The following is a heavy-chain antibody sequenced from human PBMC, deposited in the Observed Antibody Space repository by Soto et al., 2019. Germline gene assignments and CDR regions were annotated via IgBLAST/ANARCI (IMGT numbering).Heavy chain of an antibody. V-gene: IGHV1-2*02. D-gene: IGHD2-15*01. CDR2: INPTGGGT. J-gene: IGHJ3*02. CDR3: ARHGGKSKTGPPLAFDI. CDR1: GYTFISYY. Sequence: GASVKVSCKASGYTFISYYIHWVRQAPGQGLEWMGIINPTGGGTTYAQKFQGRVTMTSNTSISTAYMELSRLRSDDTAVYYCARHGGKSKTGPPLAFDIWGQGTMVTVSS.